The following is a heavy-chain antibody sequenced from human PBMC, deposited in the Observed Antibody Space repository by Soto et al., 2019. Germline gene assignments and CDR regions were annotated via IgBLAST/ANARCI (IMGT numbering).Heavy chain of an antibody. Sequence: DTPLLTLNDPGYSIDTGSYRAWIRQPAGKGPEWISSIYHGGTTFYNPSLKSRITISVDTSKNQFSLKLTSVTAADTAVYYCARVHVMVVAGSTFDYWGHGSLVTVSS. CDR1: GYSIDTGSY. J-gene: IGHJ4*01. CDR2: IYHGGTT. CDR3: ARVHVMVVAGSTFDY. D-gene: IGHD6-19*01. V-gene: IGHV4-38-2*02.